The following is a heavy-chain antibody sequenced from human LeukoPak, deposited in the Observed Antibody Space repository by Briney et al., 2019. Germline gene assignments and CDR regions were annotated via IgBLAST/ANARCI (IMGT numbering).Heavy chain of an antibody. J-gene: IGHJ6*01. D-gene: IGHD3-22*01. CDR1: GGTFSNYA. Sequence: ASVKVSCKASGGTFSNYAISWVRQAPGQGLEWMGGIIPIFGTVNYAQKFQGRVTITADESTSTAYMDLSSLRCEDTAVYYCARGHIDTSNYYYYGVDVWGQGTTVTVSP. CDR2: IIPIFGTV. CDR3: ARGHIDTSNYYYYGVDV. V-gene: IGHV1-69*13.